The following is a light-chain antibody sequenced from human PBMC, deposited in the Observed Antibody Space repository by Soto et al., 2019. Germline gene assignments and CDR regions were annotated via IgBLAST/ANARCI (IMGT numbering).Light chain of an antibody. CDR1: SSNIGAGYD. CDR2: GNS. J-gene: IGLJ2*01. V-gene: IGLV1-40*01. Sequence: QSVLTQPPSVSGAPGQRVTISCTGSSSNIGAGYDVHWYQQLPGTAPKLLIYGNSNRPSGVPDRFSGSKSGTSASLAITGLQAEDEADYYCQFYDGSLSGLVVFGGGTKVTVL. CDR3: QFYDGSLSGLVV.